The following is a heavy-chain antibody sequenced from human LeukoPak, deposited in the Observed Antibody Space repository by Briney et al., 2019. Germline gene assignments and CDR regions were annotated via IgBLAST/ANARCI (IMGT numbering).Heavy chain of an antibody. D-gene: IGHD2-15*01. J-gene: IGHJ5*02. CDR1: GFSFTNAW. CDR3: IAFESGRYH. Sequence: GGSLRLSCAASGFSFTNAWMNWVRQAPGKGLEWVGRVKRKSDGGTAGYAAPVEGRFTISRDDSKNTLYLQINSLKTEDTAIYYCIAFESGRYHWGQGTLVTVSS. CDR2: VKRKSDGGTA. V-gene: IGHV3-15*01.